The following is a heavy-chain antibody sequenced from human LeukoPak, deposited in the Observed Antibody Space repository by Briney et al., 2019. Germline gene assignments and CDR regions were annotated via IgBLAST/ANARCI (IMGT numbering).Heavy chain of an antibody. CDR2: IFSGDSDT. V-gene: IGHV5-51*01. CDR3: ASELGGQFYFGH. J-gene: IGHJ4*02. CDR1: GFSFSAYW. Sequence: GEALKISCKISGFSFSAYWIAWVRQMPGKGLEWMGVIFSGDSDTTYSPSFQGQVTVSADKSISTAYLHCSNLKASDTAMYYGASELGGQFYFGHWGQGTLITVSS. D-gene: IGHD2-15*01.